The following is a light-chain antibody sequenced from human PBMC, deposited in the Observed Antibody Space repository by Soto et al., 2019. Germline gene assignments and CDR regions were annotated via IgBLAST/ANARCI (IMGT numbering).Light chain of an antibody. CDR2: GND. CDR1: HSNIASNT. CDR3: SAWDDSLNVLL. Sequence: QSVLTQPPSASETPGQRVTISCSGSHSNIASNTVSWYQQFPGVAPKLLIYGNDHRPSGVPDRFSASKSGTSASLAINGLQSEDEADYYCSAWDDSLNVLLFGGGTKLTVL. V-gene: IGLV1-44*01. J-gene: IGLJ2*01.